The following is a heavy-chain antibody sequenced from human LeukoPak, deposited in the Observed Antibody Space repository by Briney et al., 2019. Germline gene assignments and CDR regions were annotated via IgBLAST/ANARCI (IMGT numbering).Heavy chain of an antibody. CDR1: GGTFSSYA. CDR2: IIPIFGTA. D-gene: IGHD4-17*01. Sequence: SVKVSCKASGGTFSSYAISWVRQAPGQGLEWMGRIIPIFGTANYAQKFQGRVTITTDESTSTAYMELSSLRSEDTAVYYCARGHGDHEVYFDCWGQGTLVTVSS. CDR3: ARGHGDHEVYFDC. V-gene: IGHV1-69*05. J-gene: IGHJ4*02.